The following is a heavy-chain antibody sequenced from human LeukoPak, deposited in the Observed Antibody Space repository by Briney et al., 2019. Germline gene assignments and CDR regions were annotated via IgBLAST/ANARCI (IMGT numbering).Heavy chain of an antibody. V-gene: IGHV4-4*07. CDR1: GGSISSYY. D-gene: IGHD3-22*01. CDR2: IYTSGST. CDR3: ARHTYYYDSSGYHFDY. Sequence: PSETLSLTCTVSGGSISSYYWSWIRQPAGKGLEWIGRIYTSGSTNYNPSLKSRVTMSVDTSKNQFSLKLSSVTAADTAVYYCARHTYYYDSSGYHFDYWGQGTLVTVSS. J-gene: IGHJ4*02.